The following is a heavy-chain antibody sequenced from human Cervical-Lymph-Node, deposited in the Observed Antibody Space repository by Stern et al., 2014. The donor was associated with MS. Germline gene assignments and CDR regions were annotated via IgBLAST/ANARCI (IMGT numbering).Heavy chain of an antibody. J-gene: IGHJ3*02. V-gene: IGHV1-46*03. CDR1: ECTLTYFF. CDR2: INPSGGFT. Sequence: QVQLVQSGAEVKKPGASVQVSCKASECTLTYFFMHWIRQAPGQGLEWMGVINPSGGFTTYAQRFQGRLTMTRDTSTSTVFMKLSSLTSADTAVYYCASARNTAFDIWGQGTSVIVSS. CDR3: ASARNTAFDI.